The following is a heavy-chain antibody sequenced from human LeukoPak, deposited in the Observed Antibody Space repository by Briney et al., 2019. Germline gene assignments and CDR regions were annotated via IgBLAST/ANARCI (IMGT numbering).Heavy chain of an antibody. J-gene: IGHJ5*02. CDR3: ARAGDIVVVPGNWFDP. CDR2: MNPNSGNT. CDR1: GYTFTSYD. D-gene: IGHD2-2*01. Sequence: GASVKVSCKASGYTFTSYDINWVRQATGQGLEWMGWMNPNSGNTGYAQKFQDRVTMTRNTSISTAYMELSSLRSEDTAVYYCARAGDIVVVPGNWFDPWGQGTLVTVSS. V-gene: IGHV1-8*01.